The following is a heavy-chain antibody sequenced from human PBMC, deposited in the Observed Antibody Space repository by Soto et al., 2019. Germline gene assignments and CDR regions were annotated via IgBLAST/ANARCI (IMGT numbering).Heavy chain of an antibody. Sequence: QVQLVESGGGVVQPGSSLRLSCAASGFTFSSYGMHWVRQAPGKGLEWVAVISYDGSNKYYADSVKGLFTISRDNSNNTLYLQMNSPRAEDTVVYYCAKAEGYSSSPRPFDYWGQGTLVTVSS. D-gene: IGHD6-6*01. CDR1: GFTFSSYG. V-gene: IGHV3-30*18. CDR3: AKAEGYSSSPRPFDY. J-gene: IGHJ4*02. CDR2: ISYDGSNK.